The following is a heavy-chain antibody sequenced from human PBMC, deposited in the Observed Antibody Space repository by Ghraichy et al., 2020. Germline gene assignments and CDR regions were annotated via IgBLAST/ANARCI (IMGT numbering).Heavy chain of an antibody. D-gene: IGHD2-15*01. CDR2: IIPILGIA. V-gene: IGHV1-69*02. J-gene: IGHJ5*02. CDR3: ARVVGYCSGGSCYSGPNNWFDP. CDR1: GGTFSSYT. Sequence: SVKVSCKASGGTFSSYTISWMRQAPGQGLEWMGRIIPILGIANYAQKFQGRVTITADKSTSTAYMELSSLRSEDTAVYYCARVVGYCSGGSCYSGPNNWFDPWGQGTLVTVSS.